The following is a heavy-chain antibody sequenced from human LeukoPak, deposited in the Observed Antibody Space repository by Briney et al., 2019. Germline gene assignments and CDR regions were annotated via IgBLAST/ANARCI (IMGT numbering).Heavy chain of an antibody. CDR1: GFTFSSYW. J-gene: IGHJ4*02. D-gene: IGHD3-22*01. V-gene: IGHV3-74*01. Sequence: GGSLRLSCAASGFTFSSYWMHWVRQAPGKGLVWVSRINSDGSSTSYADSVKGRFTISRDNAKNTLYLQMNSLRAEDTAVYYCARVPWSDKYYYDSSGYYDYWGQGTLVTVSS. CDR3: ARVPWSDKYYYDSSGYYDY. CDR2: INSDGSST.